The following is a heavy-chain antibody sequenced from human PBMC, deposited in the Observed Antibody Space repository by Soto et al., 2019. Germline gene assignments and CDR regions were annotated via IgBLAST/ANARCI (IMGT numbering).Heavy chain of an antibody. V-gene: IGHV3-74*01. J-gene: IGHJ4*02. CDR3: AREGVEFGTVSFDY. D-gene: IGHD4-17*01. CDR1: GFTFSSYW. CDR2: INSDGSST. Sequence: GGSLRLSCAASGFTFSSYWMHWVRQAPGKGLVWVSRINSDGSSTSYADSVKGRFTISRDNAKNTLYLQMNSLGAEDTAVYYCAREGVEFGTVSFDYWGQGTLVTVSS.